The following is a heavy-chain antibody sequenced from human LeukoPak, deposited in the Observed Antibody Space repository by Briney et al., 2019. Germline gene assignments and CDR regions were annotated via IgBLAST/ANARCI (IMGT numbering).Heavy chain of an antibody. CDR1: GGSISSYY. CDR2: IYTGGST. J-gene: IGHJ4*02. CDR3: ASFPRGDY. Sequence: SETLSLTCTVSGGSISSYYWSWIRQPPGKGLEWIGYIYTGGSTNYNPSLKSRVTISVDTSKNQFSLKLSSVTAADTAVYYCASFPRGDYWGQGTLVTVSS. V-gene: IGHV4-4*09.